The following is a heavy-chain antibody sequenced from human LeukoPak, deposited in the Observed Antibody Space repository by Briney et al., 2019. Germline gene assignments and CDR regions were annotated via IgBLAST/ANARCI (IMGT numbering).Heavy chain of an antibody. CDR1: GFTFSSYA. CDR2: ISGSGGST. CDR3: VNTPGWAPNWFDP. D-gene: IGHD4-17*01. J-gene: IGHJ5*02. V-gene: IGHV3-23*01. Sequence: GGSLRLSCAASGFTFSSYAMSWVRQAPGKGLEWVSAISGSGGSTYYADSVKGRFTISRDNSKNTLYLQMNSLRAEDTAVYYAVNTPGWAPNWFDPWGQGTLVTVSS.